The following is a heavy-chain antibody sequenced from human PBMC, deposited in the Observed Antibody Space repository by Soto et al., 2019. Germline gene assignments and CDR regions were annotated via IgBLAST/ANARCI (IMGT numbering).Heavy chain of an antibody. Sequence: QVQLQESGPGLVKPSQTLSLTCTVSGGSISSGGYYWSWIRQHPGKGLEWIGYIYYSGSTYYNPSRKSRVTISVDTSKNQFSLKLSSVTAADTAVYYCARGRPDSSGYYYYFDYWGQGTLVTVSS. V-gene: IGHV4-31*03. CDR1: GGSISSGGYY. D-gene: IGHD3-22*01. J-gene: IGHJ4*02. CDR3: ARGRPDSSGYYYYFDY. CDR2: IYYSGST.